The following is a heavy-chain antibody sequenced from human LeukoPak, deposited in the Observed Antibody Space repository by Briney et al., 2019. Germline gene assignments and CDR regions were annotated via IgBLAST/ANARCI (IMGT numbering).Heavy chain of an antibody. V-gene: IGHV3-23*01. CDR1: GFTFSSYA. Sequence: GGSLRLSCAASGFTFSSYAMAWVRQAPGKGLEWVSGISGSGGSTFYADSVKGRFTISRDNSLNTLFLQMNSLRVEDTAVYYCASARESCIGSTCYEYFHHWGQGTPLTASS. J-gene: IGHJ1*01. D-gene: IGHD2-2*01. CDR2: ISGSGGST. CDR3: ASARESCIGSTCYEYFHH.